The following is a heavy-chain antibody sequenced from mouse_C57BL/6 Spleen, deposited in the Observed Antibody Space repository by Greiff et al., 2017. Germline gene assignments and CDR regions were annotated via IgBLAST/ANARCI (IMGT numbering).Heavy chain of an antibody. J-gene: IGHJ1*03. V-gene: IGHV5-16*01. D-gene: IGHD1-1*01. CDR1: GFTFSDYY. CDR3: ARDAYYYGSSYWYFDV. Sequence: DVKLVESEGGLVQPGSSMKLSCTASGFTFSDYYMAWVRQVPEKGLEWVANINYDGSSTYYLDSLKSRFIISRDNAKNILYLQMSSLKSDDTATYYCARDAYYYGSSYWYFDVWGTGTTVTVSS. CDR2: INYDGSST.